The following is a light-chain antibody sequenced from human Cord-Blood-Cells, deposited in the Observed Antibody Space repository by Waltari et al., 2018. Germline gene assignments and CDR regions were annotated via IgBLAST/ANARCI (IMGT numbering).Light chain of an antibody. CDR2: GKN. CDR1: SLRSYY. J-gene: IGLJ2*01. V-gene: IGLV3-19*01. CDR3: NPRDSSGNHVV. Sequence: SSELTQDPAVSVALGQTVRITCQGDSLRSYYASWYQQKPGQAPVLVIYGKNNRPSWIPDLLSGSRSGNTASLTITGAQAEGEAYYYCNPRDSSGNHVVFGGGTKLTVL.